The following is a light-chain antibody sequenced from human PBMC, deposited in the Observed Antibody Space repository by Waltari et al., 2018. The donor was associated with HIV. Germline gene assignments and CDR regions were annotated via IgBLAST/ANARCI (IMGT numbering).Light chain of an antibody. J-gene: IGKJ5*01. V-gene: IGKV4-1*01. CDR2: WVS. CDR3: QQYYSTLPIT. CDR1: QRVLYSSNNKNY. Sequence: DIVMTQSPDSLAVSLGERATINCKSSQRVLYSSNNKNYLAWYQQKPGQPPKLLIYWVSTRESGVPDRFSGSGSGTDFTLTISSLQAEDVAVYYCQQYYSTLPITFGQGTRLEIK.